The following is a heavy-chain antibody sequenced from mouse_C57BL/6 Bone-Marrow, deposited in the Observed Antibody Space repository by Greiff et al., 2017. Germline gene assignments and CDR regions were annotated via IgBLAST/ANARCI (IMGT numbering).Heavy chain of an antibody. CDR1: GFTFSDYG. CDR3: ANDLHPPY. D-gene: IGHD1-2*01. J-gene: IGHJ3*01. Sequence: DVKLVESGGGLVKPGGSLKLSCAASGFTFSDYGMHWVRQAPEKGLEWVAYISSGSSTIYYADTVKGRFTISRDNAKNTLFLQMTSLRSEDTAMYYCANDLHPPYWGQGTLVTVSA. V-gene: IGHV5-17*01. CDR2: ISSGSSTI.